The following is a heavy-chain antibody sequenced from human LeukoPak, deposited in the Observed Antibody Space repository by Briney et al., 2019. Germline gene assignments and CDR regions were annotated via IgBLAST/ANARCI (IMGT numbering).Heavy chain of an antibody. Sequence: ASVKVSCKASGGTFTSYDISWVRQAPGQGLEWMGWISAYNGNTNYAQKLQGRVTMTTDTSTSTAYMELRSLRSDDTAVYYCARDRSPEGLVRVPFPMDVWGQGTTVTVSS. D-gene: IGHD3-10*01. CDR3: ARDRSPEGLVRVPFPMDV. CDR2: ISAYNGNT. J-gene: IGHJ6*02. V-gene: IGHV1-18*01. CDR1: GGTFTSYD.